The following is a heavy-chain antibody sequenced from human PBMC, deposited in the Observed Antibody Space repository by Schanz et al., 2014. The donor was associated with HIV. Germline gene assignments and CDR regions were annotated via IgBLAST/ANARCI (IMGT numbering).Heavy chain of an antibody. CDR3: AKDEGGGYYYYGMDV. J-gene: IGHJ6*02. CDR2: ISGSGGHT. Sequence: VQLVESGGGLAQPGGSLRLSCAASGFTFSSYAMIWVRQAPGKGLEWVSTISGSGGHTYYADSVKGRFTISRDNSKNTLYLQMNSLRAEDTAVYYCAKDEGGGYYYYGMDVWGQGTTVTVSS. CDR1: GFTFSSYA. D-gene: IGHD3-16*01. V-gene: IGHV3-23*04.